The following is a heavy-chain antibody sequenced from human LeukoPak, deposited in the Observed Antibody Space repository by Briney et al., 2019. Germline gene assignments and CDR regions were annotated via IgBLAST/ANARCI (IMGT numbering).Heavy chain of an antibody. V-gene: IGHV4-31*03. CDR3: ARFSNDHGVKFDY. CDR1: GGPISSGGYY. J-gene: IGHJ4*02. Sequence: SQTLSLTCTVSGGPISSGGYYWSWVRQHPEKGLEWIGYIYYSGTAYYNPSLKSRVTMSVDTSKNQFSLKLDSVTAADTAVYYCARFSNDHGVKFDYWGQGTLVTVSS. D-gene: IGHD4-17*01. CDR2: IYYSGTA.